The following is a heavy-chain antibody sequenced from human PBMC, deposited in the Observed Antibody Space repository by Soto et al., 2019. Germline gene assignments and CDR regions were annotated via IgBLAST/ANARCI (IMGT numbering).Heavy chain of an antibody. CDR1: GYTFTSYA. D-gene: IGHD3-10*01. CDR3: AREGVNGSGSHPQPL. Sequence: ASVKVSCKASGYTFTSYAMHWVRQAPGQRLEWMGWINAGNGNTKYSRKFQGRVTITRDTSASTAYMELNSLRSEDTAVYYCAREGVNGSGSHPQPLWGQGKMVTVSS. J-gene: IGHJ3*01. CDR2: INAGNGNT. V-gene: IGHV1-3*01.